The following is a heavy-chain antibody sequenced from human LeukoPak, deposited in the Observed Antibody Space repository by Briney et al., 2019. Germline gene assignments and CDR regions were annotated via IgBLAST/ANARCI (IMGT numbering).Heavy chain of an antibody. V-gene: IGHV3-7*01. D-gene: IGHD3-22*01. CDR2: TKQDGSEE. J-gene: IGHJ4*02. CDR1: GLSFSRYW. CDR3: ARVYGTSGYDLHDN. Sequence: GGSLRLSCAASGLSFSRYWMTWVRQAPGKGLEWVANTKQDGSEENYLDSVKGRFTISRDNAKNSLYLQMNSLRAEDRAVYYCARVYGTSGYDLHDNWGQGTLVTVSS.